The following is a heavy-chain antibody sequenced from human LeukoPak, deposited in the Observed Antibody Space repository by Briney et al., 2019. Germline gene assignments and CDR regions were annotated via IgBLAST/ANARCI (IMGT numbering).Heavy chain of an antibody. D-gene: IGHD1-14*01. CDR3: AKDPDGNDY. J-gene: IGHJ4*02. CDR1: GFTFTNAW. Sequence: GGSLRLSCAASGFTFTNAWMSWVRQAPGKGLEWVSAISGSGGSTYYADSVKGRFTISRDNSKNTLYLQMNSLRAEDTAVYYCAKDPDGNDYWGQGTLVTVSS. V-gene: IGHV3-23*01. CDR2: ISGSGGST.